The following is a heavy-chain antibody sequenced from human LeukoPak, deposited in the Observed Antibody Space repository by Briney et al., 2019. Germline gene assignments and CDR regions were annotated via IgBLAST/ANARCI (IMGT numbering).Heavy chain of an antibody. CDR3: ARGKTTDIYYFDY. Sequence: ASVKVSCKASGGTFSSYAISWVRQAPGQGLEWMGGIIPIFGTANYAQRFQGRVTITADKSTSTAYMELSSLRSEDTAVYYCARGKTTDIYYFDYWGQGTLVTVSS. CDR1: GGTFSSYA. CDR2: IIPIFGTA. D-gene: IGHD4-17*01. V-gene: IGHV1-69*06. J-gene: IGHJ4*02.